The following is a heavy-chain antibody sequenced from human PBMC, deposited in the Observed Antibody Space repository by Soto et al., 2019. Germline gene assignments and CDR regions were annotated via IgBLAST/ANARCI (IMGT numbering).Heavy chain of an antibody. J-gene: IGHJ4*02. V-gene: IGHV4-61*01. CDR2: IYYSGDT. D-gene: IGHD3-3*01. CDR3: ARGYDFWSGQIDF. CDR1: GDSVSSGSYY. Sequence: QVQLQESGSGLLKPSETLSLTCAVSGDSVSSGSYYWSWIRQPPGKGLEWIGYIYYSGDTIYNPSLKSRVTISVDTSKNQFSLKLSSVTAADTAVYYCARGYDFWSGQIDFWGQGTLVTVSS.